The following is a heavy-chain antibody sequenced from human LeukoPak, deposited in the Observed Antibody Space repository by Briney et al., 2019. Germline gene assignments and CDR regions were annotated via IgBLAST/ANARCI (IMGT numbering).Heavy chain of an antibody. Sequence: PGGSLRLSCAASGFTFSSYAMTWVRQAPGKGLEWVSGISGSGGTTYYADSVKGRFTTSRDNSKNTLYLQMNSLRAEDTAVYYCAKADYDRSGYSSARIFQHWGQGTLVTVSS. J-gene: IGHJ1*01. D-gene: IGHD3-22*01. CDR1: GFTFSSYA. V-gene: IGHV3-23*01. CDR3: AKADYDRSGYSSARIFQH. CDR2: ISGSGGTT.